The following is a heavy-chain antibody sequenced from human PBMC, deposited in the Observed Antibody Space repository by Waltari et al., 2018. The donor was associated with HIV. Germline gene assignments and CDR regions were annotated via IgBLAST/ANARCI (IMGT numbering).Heavy chain of an antibody. V-gene: IGHV3-21*01. Sequence: EVRLVESGGGLVKPGGSLRLSGAASGFTFGPYSMNGVRQAPGKGLEWLSSISSSSTYIYYADSVKGRFTISRDNAKNSLYLQMNSLRAEDTAVYYCARGLLTGYTLFDHWGQGTLVTVSS. J-gene: IGHJ5*02. CDR2: ISSSSTYI. CDR1: GFTFGPYS. CDR3: ARGLLTGYTLFDH. D-gene: IGHD3-9*01.